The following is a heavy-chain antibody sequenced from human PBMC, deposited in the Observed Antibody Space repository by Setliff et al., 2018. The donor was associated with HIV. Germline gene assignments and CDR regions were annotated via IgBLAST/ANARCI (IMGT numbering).Heavy chain of an antibody. D-gene: IGHD3-10*01. CDR3: ASGKGVGGVVITDGLDV. CDR1: GHTFSNSD. CDR2: MNPNSGGT. J-gene: IGHJ6*04. Sequence: ASVKVSCKASGHTFSNSDIHWVRRATGQGLEWMGWMNPNSGGTGYALKFHDRVTMTGDTSISTAYLELRSLTSEDTAVYYCASGKGVGGVVITDGLDVWGKGTTVTVSS. V-gene: IGHV1-8*02.